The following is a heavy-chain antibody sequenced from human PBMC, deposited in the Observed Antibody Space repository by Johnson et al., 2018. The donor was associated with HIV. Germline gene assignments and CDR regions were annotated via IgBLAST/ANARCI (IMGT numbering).Heavy chain of an antibody. Sequence: QVQLVESGGGLVKPGGSLRLSCAASGFTFSSYAMSWIRQAPGKGLEWVSYISSSGSTIYYADSVKGRFTISRDNAKNSLYLQMNSLRAEDTALYYCARDFVAFGECTAFDIWGQGTMVAVSS. V-gene: IGHV3-11*01. CDR1: GFTFSSYA. D-gene: IGHD3-10*01. CDR3: ARDFVAFGECTAFDI. CDR2: ISSSGSTI. J-gene: IGHJ3*02.